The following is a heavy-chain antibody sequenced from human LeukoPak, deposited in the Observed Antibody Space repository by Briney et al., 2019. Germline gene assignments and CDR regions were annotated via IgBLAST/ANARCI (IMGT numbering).Heavy chain of an antibody. CDR3: ARGRRYSSGWFDQMDS. Sequence: GGTQRLSCAASGFSFSNYGMNWVRQAPGKGLEWVSGITGHGDTTYYADSVKGRFTISRENVKDSLYLQMKSLRAGDTGVYFCARGRRYSSGWFDQMDSWGQGTLVTASS. CDR2: ITGHGDTT. V-gene: IGHV3-23*01. CDR1: GFSFSNYG. J-gene: IGHJ4*02. D-gene: IGHD6-19*01.